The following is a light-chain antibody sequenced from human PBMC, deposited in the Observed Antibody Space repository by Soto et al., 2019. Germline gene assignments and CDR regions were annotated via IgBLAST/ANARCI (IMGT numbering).Light chain of an antibody. CDR1: QSIVYSDGNAY. J-gene: IGKJ1*01. CDR3: MQGTSGPPT. Sequence: DVVMTQSPLSLSVTLGQPASISCRSSQSIVYSDGNAYLSWVQQRPGQSPRRLIYKASNRDSGVPDRFSGSESGTDCTLQINRVEAEDVGIYYCMQGTSGPPTFGRGTRVDIQ. V-gene: IGKV2-30*01. CDR2: KAS.